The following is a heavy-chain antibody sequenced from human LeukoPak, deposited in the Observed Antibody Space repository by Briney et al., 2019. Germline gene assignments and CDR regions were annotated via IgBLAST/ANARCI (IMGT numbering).Heavy chain of an antibody. CDR2: MNPNSGNT. D-gene: IGHD3-3*01. CDR3: ARGAGYYDFWSGSMYMDV. J-gene: IGHJ6*03. CDR1: GYTFTSYD. V-gene: IGHV1-8*01. Sequence: ASVKVSCKASGYTFTSYDINRVRQATGQGLEWMGWMNPNSGNTGPAQTFQGRVTMTRNTSISTAYMELSSLRSEDTAVYYCARGAGYYDFWSGSMYMDVWGKGTTVTVSS.